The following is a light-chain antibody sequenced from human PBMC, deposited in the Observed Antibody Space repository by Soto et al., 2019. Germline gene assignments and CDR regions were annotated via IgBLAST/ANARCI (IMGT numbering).Light chain of an antibody. CDR3: QQYNTFWT. CDR2: DVS. CDR1: QSISSW. Sequence: DIQMTQSPSTLSASVGDRVTITCRASQSISSWLAWYQQKPGKAPKLLIYDVSSLESGVPSRFSGSGYGTVFTLTISSLQPDDSATYYCQQYNTFWTFGQGTKVDIK. V-gene: IGKV1-5*01. J-gene: IGKJ1*01.